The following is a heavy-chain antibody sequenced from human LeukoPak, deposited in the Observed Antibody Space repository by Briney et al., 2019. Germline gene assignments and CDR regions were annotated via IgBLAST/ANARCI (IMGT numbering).Heavy chain of an antibody. D-gene: IGHD3-10*01. J-gene: IGHJ4*02. CDR1: GGSISSGDYY. V-gene: IGHV4-30-4*01. Sequence: SETLSLTCTVSGGSISSGDYYWSWIRQPPGKGLEWIGYIYYSGSTYYNPSLKSRVTISVGTSKNQFSLKLSSVTAADTAVYYCARGPGYYGSGSSLYYFDYWGQGTLVTVSS. CDR2: IYYSGST. CDR3: ARGPGYYGSGSSLYYFDY.